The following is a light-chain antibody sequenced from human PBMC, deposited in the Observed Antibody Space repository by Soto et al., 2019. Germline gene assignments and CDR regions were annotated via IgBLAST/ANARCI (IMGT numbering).Light chain of an antibody. CDR1: SGHSSYI. CDR2: LEGSGSY. CDR3: ETLYSNTQL. Sequence: QAVVTQSSSASASLGSSVKLTCTLSSGHSSYIIAWHQQQPGQAPRYLMKLEGSGSYNKGSGVPDRFSGSSSGADRYLTISNLQSEDEADYYCETLYSNTQLFGGGTKLTVL. V-gene: IGLV4-60*03. J-gene: IGLJ2*01.